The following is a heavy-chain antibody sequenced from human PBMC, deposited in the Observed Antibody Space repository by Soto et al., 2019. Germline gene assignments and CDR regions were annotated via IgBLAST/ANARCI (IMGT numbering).Heavy chain of an antibody. V-gene: IGHV1-69*12. Sequence: QVQLVQSGAEVKKPGSSVKVSCKASGGTFSSYAISWVRQAPGQGLEWMGGIIPIFGTANYAQKFQGRVTITADESTSTAYMELSSLRSEDTAVYYCARFYYGSGSYWVGYYAMDVWGQGTTVTVSS. D-gene: IGHD3-10*01. CDR3: ARFYYGSGSYWVGYYAMDV. CDR2: IIPIFGTA. CDR1: GGTFSSYA. J-gene: IGHJ6*02.